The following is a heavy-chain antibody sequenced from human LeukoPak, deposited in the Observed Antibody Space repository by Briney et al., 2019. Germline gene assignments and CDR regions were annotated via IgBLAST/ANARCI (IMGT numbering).Heavy chain of an antibody. CDR1: GGSISSSY. Sequence: SETLSLTCTVSGGSISSSYWSWIRQPPGKGLEWIGYMYYSGSTNYNPSLKSRVTISVDTSKNQFSLKLSSVTAADTAVYYCVRDQVVELNNHYSYYMDVWGKGTTVTVSS. CDR2: MYYSGST. D-gene: IGHD3-22*01. CDR3: VRDQVVELNNHYSYYMDV. J-gene: IGHJ6*03. V-gene: IGHV4-59*01.